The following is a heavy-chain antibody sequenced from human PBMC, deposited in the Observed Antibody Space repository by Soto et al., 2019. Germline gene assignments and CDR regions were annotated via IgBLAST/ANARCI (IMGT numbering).Heavy chain of an antibody. J-gene: IGHJ5*02. CDR3: ASGYCTTIICDPWFDL. Sequence: GESLKISCTGVGYSFTSYWIGWVRQMPGKGLEWMGIIYPGDSDTRYSPSFQGQVTISADKYITTAYLQWSSLKASDTAMYYCASGYCTTIICDPWFDLWGQGTLVTVSS. CDR1: GYSFTSYW. V-gene: IGHV5-51*01. D-gene: IGHD2-8*01. CDR2: IYPGDSDT.